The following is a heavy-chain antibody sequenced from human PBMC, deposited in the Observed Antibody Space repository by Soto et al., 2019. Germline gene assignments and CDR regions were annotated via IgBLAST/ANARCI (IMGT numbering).Heavy chain of an antibody. CDR2: IYYSGSA. CDR1: GVSVTSVSDY. CDR3: ARGVGFGYYYYHMDL. J-gene: IGHJ6*02. D-gene: IGHD3-10*01. Sequence: SDTLSLTCTVSGVSVTSVSDYWSWIRQPPGKGLEWIGYIYYSGSADYNPSLGSRVTISIDTSKNQFSLKLTSVTAADTAVYYCARGVGFGYYYYHMDLWGQGTTVS. V-gene: IGHV4-61*01.